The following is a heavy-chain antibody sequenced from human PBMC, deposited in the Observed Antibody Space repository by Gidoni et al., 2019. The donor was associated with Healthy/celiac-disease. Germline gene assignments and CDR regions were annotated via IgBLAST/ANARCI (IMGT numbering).Heavy chain of an antibody. J-gene: IGHJ6*02. D-gene: IGHD5-18*01. CDR1: GFTFSSYG. CDR2: ISYDGSNK. Sequence: QVQLVESGGGVVQPGVSLILSWAASGFTFSSYGWHWVRQAPGKGLEWVAVISYDGSNKYYADSVKGRFTISRDNSKNTLYLQMNSLRAEDTAVYYCIGYSYGHQSYYYYYYGMDVWGQGTTVTVSS. CDR3: IGYSYGHQSYYYYYYGMDV. V-gene: IGHV3-30*03.